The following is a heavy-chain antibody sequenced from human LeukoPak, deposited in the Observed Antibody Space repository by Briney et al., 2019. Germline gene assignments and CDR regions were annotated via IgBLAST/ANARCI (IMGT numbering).Heavy chain of an antibody. V-gene: IGHV1-18*01. Sequence: ASVKVSCKASGYTFTSYGISWVRQAPGQGLEWMGWISAYNGNTNYAQKLQGRVTMTTDTSTSTAYMELRSPRSDDTAVYYCARFEESYYYDSSGYYDYWGQGTLVTVSS. D-gene: IGHD3-22*01. CDR3: ARFEESYYYDSSGYYDY. J-gene: IGHJ4*02. CDR1: GYTFTSYG. CDR2: ISAYNGNT.